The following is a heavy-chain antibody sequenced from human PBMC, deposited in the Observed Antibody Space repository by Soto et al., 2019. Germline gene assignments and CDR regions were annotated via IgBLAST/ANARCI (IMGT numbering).Heavy chain of an antibody. CDR1: SGSISSSNW. V-gene: IGHV4-4*02. CDR3: AREMGYCSGGSCYLTSGWFDP. Sequence: QVQLQESGPGLVKPSGTLSLTCAVSSGSISSSNWWSWVRQPPGKGLEWIGEIYHSGSTNYNPSLKSRVTISVDKSKTQFSLKLSSVTAADTAVYYCAREMGYCSGGSCYLTSGWFDPWGQGTLVTVSS. CDR2: IYHSGST. D-gene: IGHD2-15*01. J-gene: IGHJ5*02.